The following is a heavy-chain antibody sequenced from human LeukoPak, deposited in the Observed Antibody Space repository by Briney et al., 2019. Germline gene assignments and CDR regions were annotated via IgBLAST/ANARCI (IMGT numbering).Heavy chain of an antibody. V-gene: IGHV3-48*04. D-gene: IGHD4-17*01. CDR1: GFTFSSYS. J-gene: IGHJ4*02. CDR2: ISSSGSTI. Sequence: QPGGSLRLSCAASGFTFSSYSMNWVRQAPGKGLVWVSYISSSGSTIYYADSVKGRFTVSRDNAKNSLYLQMNSLRAEDTAVYYCAIDYGDYLGDYWGQGTLVTVSS. CDR3: AIDYGDYLGDY.